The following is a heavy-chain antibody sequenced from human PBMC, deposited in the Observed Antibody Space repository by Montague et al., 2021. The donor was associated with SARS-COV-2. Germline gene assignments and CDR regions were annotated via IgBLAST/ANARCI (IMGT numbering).Heavy chain of an antibody. CDR2: IYYSGST. J-gene: IGHJ3*02. CDR1: GGSISSRSYY. Sequence: SETLSLTCAVYGGSISSRSYYWGWIRQPPGKGLEWIGSIYYSGSTYYNPSLKSRVTISVDTSKNQFSLKLSSVTAADTAVYYCARLRGDYGGTYDTFDIWGQGTMVTVSS. D-gene: IGHD4-23*01. V-gene: IGHV4-39*01. CDR3: ARLRGDYGGTYDTFDI.